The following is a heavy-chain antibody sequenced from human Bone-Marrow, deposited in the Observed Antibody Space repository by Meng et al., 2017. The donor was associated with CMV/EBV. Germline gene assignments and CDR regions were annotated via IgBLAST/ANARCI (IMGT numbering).Heavy chain of an antibody. CDR2: IKQDESEI. D-gene: IGHD4-23*01. CDR3: ARVYGGNSGLDY. CDR1: GFTFSSFW. J-gene: IGHJ4*02. Sequence: GESLKISCAASGFTFSSFWMAWVRQAPGKGLEWVGNIKQDESEIQYVGSVKGRVTISRDNAKNTLYLQMNSLRAEDTAVYYCARVYGGNSGLDYWGQGTLVTVSS. V-gene: IGHV3-7*01.